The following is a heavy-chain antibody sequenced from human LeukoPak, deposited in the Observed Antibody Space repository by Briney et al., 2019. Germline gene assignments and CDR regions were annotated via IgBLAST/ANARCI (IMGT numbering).Heavy chain of an antibody. CDR1: GFTVSSSY. Sequence: GGSLRLSCAAFGFTVSSSYMSWVRQAPGKGLEWVSIIYSGGTTYYADSVQGRFTISRDNSKNTLYLQLNSLRAEDTAVYYCAKRGDTLQAFDIWGQGTMVTVSS. J-gene: IGHJ3*02. CDR3: AKRGDTLQAFDI. D-gene: IGHD1-26*01. V-gene: IGHV3-53*01. CDR2: IYSGGTT.